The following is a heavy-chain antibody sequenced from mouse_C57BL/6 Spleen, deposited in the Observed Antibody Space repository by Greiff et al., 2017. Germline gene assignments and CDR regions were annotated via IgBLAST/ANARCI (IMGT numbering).Heavy chain of an antibody. D-gene: IGHD2-1*01. V-gene: IGHV1-53*01. CDR3: ARRYYGIYYAMDY. Sequence: VQLQQPGTELVKPGASVKLSCKASGYTFTSYWMHWVKQRPGQGLEWIGNINPSNGGTNYNEKFKSKDTLTVDKSSSTSYMQLSSLTSEDSAVYYCARRYYGIYYAMDYGGQGTSVTVSS. CDR1: GYTFTSYW. CDR2: INPSNGGT. J-gene: IGHJ4*01.